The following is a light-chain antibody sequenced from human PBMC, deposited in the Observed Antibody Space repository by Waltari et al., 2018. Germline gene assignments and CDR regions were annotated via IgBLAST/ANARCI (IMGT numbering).Light chain of an antibody. V-gene: IGLV3-19*01. J-gene: IGLJ2*01. CDR2: GKN. CDR3: NSRDSSGNHQDVV. CDR1: SLRSDY. Sequence: SSELTQDPAVSVALGQTVRITCQGDSLRSDYASWYQQKPGQAPVLVIYGKNNRPSGIPDRFSGSSSGNTASLTITGAQAEDEADYYCNSRDSSGNHQDVVFGGGTKLTVL.